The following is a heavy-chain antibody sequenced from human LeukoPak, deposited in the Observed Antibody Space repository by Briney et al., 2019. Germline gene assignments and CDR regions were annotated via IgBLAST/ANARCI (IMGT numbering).Heavy chain of an antibody. V-gene: IGHV3-7*03. D-gene: IGHD2-21*02. J-gene: IGHJ4*02. CDR1: GFTFSSYW. Sequence: GGSLRLSCAASGFTFSSYWMTWVRQAPGKGLEWVANIKQDASERYYVDSVKGRFTISRDNAKNSLYLQMHSLRPGDTAVYYCVREDTPATANYWGQGTLVTISS. CDR2: IKQDASER. CDR3: VREDTPATANY.